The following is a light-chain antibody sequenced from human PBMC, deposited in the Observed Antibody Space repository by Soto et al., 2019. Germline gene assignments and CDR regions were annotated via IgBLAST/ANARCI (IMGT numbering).Light chain of an antibody. J-gene: IGKJ3*01. CDR1: QGISSY. CDR2: AAS. Sequence: IQLTQSPSSLSASVGDRVTITCRASQGISSYLAWYQQKPGKAPNLLIYAASTLQSGVPSRFSGSGSGTDFILTISSMQPEDFATYYCQHLNSYPRTFGHGTKVDIK. V-gene: IGKV1-9*01. CDR3: QHLNSYPRT.